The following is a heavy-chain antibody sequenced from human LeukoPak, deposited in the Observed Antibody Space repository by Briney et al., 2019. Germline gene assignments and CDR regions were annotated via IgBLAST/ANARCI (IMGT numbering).Heavy chain of an antibody. V-gene: IGHV4-34*01. Sequence: PSETLSLTCAVYGGSFSGYYWSWIRQPPGKGLEWIGEINHSGSTNYNPSLKSRVTISVDTSNNQFSLKLSSVTAADTAVYYCARDGGYSILGRPVRSKGSFGNWFDPWGQGTLVTVSS. CDR2: INHSGST. D-gene: IGHD5-18*01. CDR1: GGSFSGYY. J-gene: IGHJ5*02. CDR3: ARDGGYSILGRPVRSKGSFGNWFDP.